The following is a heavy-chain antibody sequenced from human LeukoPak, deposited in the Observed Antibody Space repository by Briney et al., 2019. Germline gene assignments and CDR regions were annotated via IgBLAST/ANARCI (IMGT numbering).Heavy chain of an antibody. CDR1: GFTFSSYS. D-gene: IGHD2-15*01. Sequence: PGGSLRLSCAASGFTFSSYSMNWVRQAPGKGLEWVSGISDNGGSTYYADSVKGRFTISRDTSKNTLHLQMNSLRAEDTAVYYCANLGYCSGGSCYVFEYWGQGTLVTVSS. CDR2: ISDNGGST. V-gene: IGHV3-23*01. J-gene: IGHJ4*02. CDR3: ANLGYCSGGSCYVFEY.